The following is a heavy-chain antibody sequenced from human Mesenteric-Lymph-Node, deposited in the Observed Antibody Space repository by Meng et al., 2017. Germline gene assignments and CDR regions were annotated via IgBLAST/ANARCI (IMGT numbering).Heavy chain of an antibody. CDR1: GGSLANSDYV. CDR2: VRYSGAA. CDR3: ARVAAAGNEWFDP. V-gene: IGHV4-39*07. D-gene: IGHD6-13*01. J-gene: IGHJ5*02. Sequence: QLMLKEPGPELVNTWGTLSLTSTSSGGSLANSDYVGYWSPQAPGKGMEWIGSVRYSGAAYNNPSLTSRVTISVDTSKNQFSLKLSSVTAADTAVYYCARVAAAGNEWFDPWGQGTLVTVSS.